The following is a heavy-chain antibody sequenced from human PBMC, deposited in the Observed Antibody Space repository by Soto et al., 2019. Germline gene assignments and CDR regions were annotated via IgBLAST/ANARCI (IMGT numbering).Heavy chain of an antibody. Sequence: PSETLSLTCVVSLYSVSSDYSWGWMRQPPGKGLEWIGNIYNTGTTYYNPSLKSRVTISLDPPNNHVSLRLRSVTAADTATYYCAVSIEWISGVSSPLCVMDVWGQGTKVPVSS. D-gene: IGHD5-12*01. CDR1: LYSVSSDYS. CDR3: AVSIEWISGVSSPLCVMDV. J-gene: IGHJ6*02. CDR2: IYNTGTT. V-gene: IGHV4-38-2*01.